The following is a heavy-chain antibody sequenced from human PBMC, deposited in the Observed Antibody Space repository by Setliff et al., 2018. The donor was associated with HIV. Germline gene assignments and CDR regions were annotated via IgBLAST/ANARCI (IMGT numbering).Heavy chain of an antibody. CDR2: IYSSGST. V-gene: IGHV4-59*11. J-gene: IGHJ4*02. Sequence: TLSLTCTVSSGSISGHYWSWIRQPPGKGLEWIGYIYSSGSTNYNPSLKSRVTISVDTSKSQFSLRLTSVTAADTALYYCARVLTGDNGWGYIDYWGQGSLVTVSS. D-gene: IGHD7-27*01. CDR3: ARVLTGDNGWGYIDY. CDR1: SGSISGHY.